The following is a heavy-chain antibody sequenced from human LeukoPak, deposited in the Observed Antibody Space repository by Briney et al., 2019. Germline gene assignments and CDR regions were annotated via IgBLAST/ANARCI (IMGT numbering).Heavy chain of an antibody. CDR2: ISGSDGGT. D-gene: IGHD2-2*01. CDR1: GFTFSNYA. CDR3: AKNVGLGYCSSTSCPIDP. J-gene: IGHJ5*02. V-gene: IGHV3-23*01. Sequence: GGSLRLSCAASGFTFSNYAMSWVPQAPGKGLEWVSAISGSDGGTHKGDSVKGRFLISRDHSKNPLFMQMNNLRAEDTAVYYCAKNVGLGYCSSTSCPIDPWGQGTLVTVSS.